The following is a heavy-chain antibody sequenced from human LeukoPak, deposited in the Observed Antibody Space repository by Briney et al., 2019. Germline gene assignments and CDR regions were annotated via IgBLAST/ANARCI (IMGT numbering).Heavy chain of an antibody. CDR2: ISSSSRFI. D-gene: IGHD2-2*01. CDR1: GFTFCPYS. V-gene: IGHV3-21*01. CDR3: ARDPGAPAASLDY. J-gene: IGHJ4*02. Sequence: KAGGSLRLSCAASGFTFCPYSMKWVRQAPGKGLEWVAYISSSSRFIYYADSVKGRFIISRDNANNSLHLQMNSLSVEDTAVYFCARDPGAPAASLDYWGQGTLVAVSS.